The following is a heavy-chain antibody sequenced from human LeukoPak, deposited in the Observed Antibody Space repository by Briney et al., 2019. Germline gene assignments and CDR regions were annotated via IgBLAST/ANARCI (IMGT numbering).Heavy chain of an antibody. Sequence: ASVKVSCKASGYAFTGYYMHWVRQAPGQGLEWMGWINPNSGGTNYAQKFQGRVTMTRDTSISTAYMELSRLRSDDTAMFYCARDQSYDSSGSYYNRDHLLDYWGQGTLVTVSS. CDR3: ARDQSYDSSGSYYNRDHLLDY. D-gene: IGHD3-22*01. J-gene: IGHJ4*02. V-gene: IGHV1-2*02. CDR2: INPNSGGT. CDR1: GYAFTGYY.